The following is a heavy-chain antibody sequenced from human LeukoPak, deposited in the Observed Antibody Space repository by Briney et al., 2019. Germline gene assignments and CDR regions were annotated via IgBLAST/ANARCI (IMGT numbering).Heavy chain of an antibody. CDR3: ARDFGGVAAIGYYYGMDV. CDR2: IWYDGSNK. J-gene: IGHJ6*02. CDR1: GFTFSSYG. V-gene: IGHV3-33*01. Sequence: GGSLRLSCAASGFTFSSYGMHWVRQAPGKGLEWVAVIWYDGSNKYYADSVKGRFTISRDNSKNTLYLQMNSLRAEDTAVYYCARDFGGVAAIGYYYGMDVWGQGTTVTVSS. D-gene: IGHD2-21*02.